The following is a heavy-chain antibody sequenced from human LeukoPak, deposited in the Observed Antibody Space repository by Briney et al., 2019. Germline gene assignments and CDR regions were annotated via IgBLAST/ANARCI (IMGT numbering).Heavy chain of an antibody. CDR3: ARLLWFGELNPDFDY. V-gene: IGHV1-2*02. D-gene: IGHD3-10*01. CDR1: GYTFTGYY. J-gene: IGHJ4*02. CDR2: INPNSGGT. Sequence: ASVKVSCKASGYTFTGYYMHWVRQAPGQGLEWMGWINPNSGGTNYAQKFQGRVTMTRDTSISTAYMELSRLRSDDTAVDYCARLLWFGELNPDFDYWDQGPLVTVSS.